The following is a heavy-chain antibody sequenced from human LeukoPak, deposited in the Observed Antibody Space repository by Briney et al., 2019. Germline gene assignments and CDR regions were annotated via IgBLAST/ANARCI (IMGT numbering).Heavy chain of an antibody. CDR3: AELGITMIGGV. CDR1: GFDFDDYG. J-gene: IGHJ6*04. V-gene: IGHV3-48*03. CDR2: ISSSGSTI. D-gene: IGHD3-10*02. Sequence: GGSLRLSCAASGFDFDDYGMSWVRQAPGKGLEWVSYISSSGSTIYYADSVKGRFTISRDNAKNSLYLQMNSLRAEDTAVYYCAELGITMIGGVWGKGTTVTISS.